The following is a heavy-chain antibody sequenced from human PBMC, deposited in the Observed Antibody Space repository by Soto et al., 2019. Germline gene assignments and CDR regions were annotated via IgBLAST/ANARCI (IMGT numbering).Heavy chain of an antibody. CDR2: IYYSGST. J-gene: IGHJ4*02. CDR1: GVSISSYY. Sequence: SETLSLTCTVSGVSISSYYWSWIRQPPGKGLEWIGYIYYSGSTNYNPSLKSRVTISVDTSKNQFSLKLSSVTAADTAVYYCARLGYDYVWGSYFDYWGQGTLVTVSS. D-gene: IGHD3-16*01. V-gene: IGHV4-59*08. CDR3: ARLGYDYVWGSYFDY.